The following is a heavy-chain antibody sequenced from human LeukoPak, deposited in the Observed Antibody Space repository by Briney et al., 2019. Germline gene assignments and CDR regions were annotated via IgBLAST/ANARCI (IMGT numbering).Heavy chain of an antibody. CDR3: ASLTYYDFWSGYSVFDY. CDR1: GFTLSSYS. J-gene: IGHJ4*02. CDR2: ISSSSSTI. V-gene: IGHV3-48*02. D-gene: IGHD3-3*01. Sequence: GGSLRLSCAASGFTLSSYSMTWVRQAPGKGLEWVSYISSSSSTIYYADSVKGRFTISRDNAKNSLYLQMNSLRDEDTAVYYCASLTYYDFWSGYSVFDYWGQGTLVTVSS.